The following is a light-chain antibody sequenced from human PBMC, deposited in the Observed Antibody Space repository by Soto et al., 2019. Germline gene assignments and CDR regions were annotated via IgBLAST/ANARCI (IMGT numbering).Light chain of an antibody. CDR3: QQYENSVMYT. J-gene: IGKJ2*01. Sequence: EIVLTQSQGTLYFSPGERATLSCRTSQGVSSAFLAWYQQNSGQAPTILIYDASIRATAIADRFSGSESGTYFTLSSSRIEPGDYAGDYCQQYENSVMYTVGQGTTLAIK. CDR1: QGVSSAF. CDR2: DAS. V-gene: IGKV3-20*01.